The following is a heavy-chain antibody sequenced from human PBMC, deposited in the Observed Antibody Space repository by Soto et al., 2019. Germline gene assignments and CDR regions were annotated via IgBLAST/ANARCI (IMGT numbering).Heavy chain of an antibody. CDR1: GGSISSYV. D-gene: IGHD2-21*02. V-gene: IGHV4-59*01. J-gene: IGHJ6*02. CDR2: MYNTGST. Sequence: TLSLTCAVAGGSISSYVWIWIRQPPGKGLEWIGYMYNTGSTIYNPSLKSRVTISVDTSKNQFSLKLNSVTAADTAVYYCARDLWGYCGADCYPLDVWGQGTTVTVSS. CDR3: ARDLWGYCGADCYPLDV.